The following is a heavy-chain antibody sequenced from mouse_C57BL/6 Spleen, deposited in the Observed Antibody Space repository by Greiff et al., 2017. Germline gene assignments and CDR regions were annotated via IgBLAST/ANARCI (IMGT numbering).Heavy chain of an antibody. V-gene: IGHV1-4*01. CDR2: INPSGGYT. CDR1: GYTFTSYT. Sequence: QVQLKQSGAELARPGASVSMSCKVSGYTFTSYTMHWVKQRPGQGLEWLGYINPSGGYTKNNPMFKDMATWTADNCSSKAYRQLSRKTSKDSAVDYCARGGYSNPFDYGGQGTTLTVSS. D-gene: IGHD2-5*01. J-gene: IGHJ2*01. CDR3: ARGGYSNPFDY.